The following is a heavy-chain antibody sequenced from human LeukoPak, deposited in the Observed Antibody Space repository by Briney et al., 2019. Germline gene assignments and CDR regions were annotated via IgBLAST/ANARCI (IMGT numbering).Heavy chain of an antibody. CDR3: ASFMTTWYFDY. CDR2: IDYSGST. D-gene: IGHD1-1*01. V-gene: IGHV4-39*01. CDR1: GGSISSSSYY. J-gene: IGHJ4*02. Sequence: SETRSLTCTVSGGSISSSSYYWGWIRQPPGKGLEWIGRIDYSGSTYYNPSRKSRVTISVDTSKNQFSLKLSSVTAADTAVYYCASFMTTWYFDYWVQGTLVTVSS.